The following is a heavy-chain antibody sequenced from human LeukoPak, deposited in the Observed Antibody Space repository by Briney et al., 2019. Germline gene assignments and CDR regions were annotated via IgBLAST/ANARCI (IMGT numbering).Heavy chain of an antibody. D-gene: IGHD3-3*01. V-gene: IGHV3-53*01. CDR3: ARDGYDFWSGSRPLYFDY. CDR1: GFTVSSNY. Sequence: GALRLSCAASGFTVSSNYMSWVRQAPGKGLEWVSVIYSGGSTYYADSVKGRFTISRDSSKNTLYLQMNSLRAEDTAVYYCARDGYDFWSGSRPLYFDYWGQGTLVTVSS. J-gene: IGHJ4*02. CDR2: IYSGGST.